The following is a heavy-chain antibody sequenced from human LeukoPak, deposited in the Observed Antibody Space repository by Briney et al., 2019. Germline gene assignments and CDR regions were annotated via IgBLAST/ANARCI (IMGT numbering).Heavy chain of an antibody. CDR3: ARDRRGSRYYDSSGYRGRGGDY. CDR2: IYYSGST. Sequence: SETLSLTCTVSGGSISSSSYYWGWIRQPPGKGLEWIGSIYYSGSTYYNPSLKSRVTISVDTSKNQFSLKLSSVTAADTAVYYCARDRRGSRYYDSSGYRGRGGDYWGQGTLVTVSS. CDR1: GGSISSSSYY. D-gene: IGHD3-22*01. V-gene: IGHV4-39*07. J-gene: IGHJ4*02.